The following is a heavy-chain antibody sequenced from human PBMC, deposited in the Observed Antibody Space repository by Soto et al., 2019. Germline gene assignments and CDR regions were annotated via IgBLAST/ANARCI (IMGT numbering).Heavy chain of an antibody. Sequence: QVQLQESGPGLVKPSETLSLTCTVSGGSISSYYWSWIRQPPGKGLEWIGYIYYSGSTNYNPSLKGRVSISVDTSKNQFSLKLSSVTAADTAVYHCARVWGYYFDYWGQGTLVTVSS. D-gene: IGHD2-21*01. CDR2: IYYSGST. CDR3: ARVWGYYFDY. CDR1: GGSISSYY. V-gene: IGHV4-59*01. J-gene: IGHJ4*02.